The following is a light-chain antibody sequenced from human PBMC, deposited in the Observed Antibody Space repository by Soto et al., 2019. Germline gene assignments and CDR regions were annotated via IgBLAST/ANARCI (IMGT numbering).Light chain of an antibody. CDR2: EVS. CDR3: SSYSSSSTLV. Sequence: QSALTQPASVSGSPGQSITIACTGTSSDVGGYNYVSWFQQHPGKAPKLMIYEVSNRPSGVSNRFSASMSGNTASLTISGLQAEDEATYFCSSYSSSSTLVFGTGTKVTAL. CDR1: SSDVGGYNY. V-gene: IGLV2-14*01. J-gene: IGLJ1*01.